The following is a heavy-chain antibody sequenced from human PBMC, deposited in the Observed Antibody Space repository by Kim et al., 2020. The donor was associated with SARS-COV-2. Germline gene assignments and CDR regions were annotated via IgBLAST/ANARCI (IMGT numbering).Heavy chain of an antibody. D-gene: IGHD6-13*01. J-gene: IGHJ4*02. CDR3: ARDTSSWYYFDY. V-gene: IGHV3-33*01. Sequence: YYANDVEGRCTNSRDTSKDTLHLQMNSLRAEDEAVYYCARDTSSWYYFDYWGKRTLVTVSS.